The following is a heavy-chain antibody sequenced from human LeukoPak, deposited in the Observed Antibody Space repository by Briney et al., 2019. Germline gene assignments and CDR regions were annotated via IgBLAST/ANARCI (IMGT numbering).Heavy chain of an antibody. D-gene: IGHD3-22*01. J-gene: IGHJ4*02. V-gene: IGHV3-23*01. CDR2: ISGSGGST. Sequence: PGGSLRLSCAASGFTFSSYAMSWVRQAPGKGLEWVSAISGSGGSTYYADSVKGRFTISRDNSKNTLYLQMSSLKTEDTAVYYCTTDPFYDSAGFGFWGQGTLVTVS. CDR1: GFTFSSYA. CDR3: TTDPFYDSAGFGF.